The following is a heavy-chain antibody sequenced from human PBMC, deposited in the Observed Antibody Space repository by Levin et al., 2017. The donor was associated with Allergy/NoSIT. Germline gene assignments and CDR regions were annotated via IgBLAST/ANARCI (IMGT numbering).Heavy chain of an antibody. CDR2: ISYDGSNK. Sequence: GESLKISCAASGFTFSSYAMHWVRQAPGKGLEWVAVISYDGSNKYYADSVKGRFTISRDNSKNTLYLQMNSLRAEDTAVYYCASPPTTDYGDYDAFDIWGQGTMVTVSS. V-gene: IGHV3-30-3*01. D-gene: IGHD4-17*01. CDR1: GFTFSSYA. J-gene: IGHJ3*02. CDR3: ASPPTTDYGDYDAFDI.